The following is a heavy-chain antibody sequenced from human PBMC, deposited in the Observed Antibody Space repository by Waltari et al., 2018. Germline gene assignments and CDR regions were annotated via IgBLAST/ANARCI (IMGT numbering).Heavy chain of an antibody. Sequence: QVQLVQSGAEVKKPGASVKVSCKASGYTFTSYAMHWVRQAPGQRLEWMGWINAGNGNTKYSQKFQGRVTITRDTSASTAYMELSSLRSEDTAVYYCARAGVAAAVGFDYWGQGTLVTVSS. V-gene: IGHV1-3*01. CDR1: GYTFTSYA. CDR3: ARAGVAAAVGFDY. D-gene: IGHD6-13*01. CDR2: INAGNGNT. J-gene: IGHJ4*02.